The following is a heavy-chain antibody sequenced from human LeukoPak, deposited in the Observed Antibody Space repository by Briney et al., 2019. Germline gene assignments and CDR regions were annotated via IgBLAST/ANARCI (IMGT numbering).Heavy chain of an antibody. V-gene: IGHV3-21*01. Sequence: GGSLRLSCAASGFTFSSYSMNWVRQAPGEGLEWVSSISSSSSYIYYADSVKGRFTISRDNAKNSLFLQMNSLRAEDTAVYYCARKMGTIGKAFDYWGQGTLVTVSS. D-gene: IGHD5-24*01. J-gene: IGHJ4*02. CDR2: ISSSSSYI. CDR1: GFTFSSYS. CDR3: ARKMGTIGKAFDY.